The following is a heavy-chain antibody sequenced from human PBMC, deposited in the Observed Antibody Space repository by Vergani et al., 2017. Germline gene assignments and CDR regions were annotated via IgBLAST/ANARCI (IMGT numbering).Heavy chain of an antibody. CDR3: ARDLRLLYNRFDP. J-gene: IGHJ5*02. CDR2: TWYDGNNK. D-gene: IGHD1-14*01. CDR1: GFTFNQYG. Sequence: QVQLVESEGGVVPPGRSLRLSCAASGFTFNQYGMHWVRQAPGKGLEWVAVTWYDGNNKQYADSVKGRFTISRDNSKSTMYLQMNSLRDEDTGVYYCARDLRLLYNRFDPWGQGTLVTVSS. V-gene: IGHV3-33*01.